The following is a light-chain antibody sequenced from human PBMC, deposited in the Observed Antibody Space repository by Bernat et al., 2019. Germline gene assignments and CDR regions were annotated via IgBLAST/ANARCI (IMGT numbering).Light chain of an antibody. V-gene: IGKV1-5*03. CDR2: KAS. Sequence: DIQMTQSPSTLSASAGDRVTITCRASQSISSWLAWYQQKPGKAPKLLIYKASSLESGVPSRFSGSGSGTEFTLTISSLQPDDFATYYCQQYNSYLRTFGQGTKVEIK. CDR3: QQYNSYLRT. CDR1: QSISSW. J-gene: IGKJ1*01.